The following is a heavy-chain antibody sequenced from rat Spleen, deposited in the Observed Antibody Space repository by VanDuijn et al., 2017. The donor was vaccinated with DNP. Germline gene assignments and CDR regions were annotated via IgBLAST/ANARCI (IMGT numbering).Heavy chain of an antibody. D-gene: IGHD4-3*01. V-gene: IGHV2-16*01. Sequence: QVQLKESGPGLVQPSQTLSLTCTVSGFSLTTYGISWVRQPPGKGLEWIGAIWTGGNTDYNSALKSRLSISRDTSKSQVFLKMNSLQTEDTGTYYCARHPPNSGYDYWGQGVMVTVSS. CDR1: GFSLTTYG. CDR3: ARHPPNSGYDY. CDR2: IWTGGNT. J-gene: IGHJ2*01.